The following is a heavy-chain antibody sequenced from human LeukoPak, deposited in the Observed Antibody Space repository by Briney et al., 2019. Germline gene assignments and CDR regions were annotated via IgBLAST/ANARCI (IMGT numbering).Heavy chain of an antibody. Sequence: GGSLRLSCAVSGFTFSRFSMTWVRQAPGKGLEWVSSISSSSSYIYYRDSVKGRFTISRDNAKNSLYLQMHSLRAEDTAVYYCSLVGATTRAHFDNWGPGTLVTVSS. CDR2: ISSSSSYI. CDR1: GFTFSRFS. CDR3: SLVGATTRAHFDN. D-gene: IGHD1-26*01. J-gene: IGHJ4*02. V-gene: IGHV3-21*01.